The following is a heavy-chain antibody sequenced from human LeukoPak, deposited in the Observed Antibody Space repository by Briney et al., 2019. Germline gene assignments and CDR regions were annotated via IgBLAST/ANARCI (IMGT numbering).Heavy chain of an antibody. V-gene: IGHV3-33*01. CDR1: GFTFSSYG. CDR2: IWYDGSNK. Sequence: GGSLRLSCAASGFTFSSYGMHWVRQAPGKGLEWVAVIWYDGSNKYYADSVKGRFTISRDNSKNTLYLQMNSLRAEDTAVYYCARGRYCSSTSCYIGYYYYMDIWGKGTTVTVSS. D-gene: IGHD2-2*02. CDR3: ARGRYCSSTSCYIGYYYYMDI. J-gene: IGHJ6*03.